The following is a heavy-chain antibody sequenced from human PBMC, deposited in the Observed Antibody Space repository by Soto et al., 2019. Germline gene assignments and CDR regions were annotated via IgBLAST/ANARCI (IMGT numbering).Heavy chain of an antibody. CDR3: ARDNNDFWSLYPLAFDY. CDR2: VSTSGNV. Sequence: SETLSLTCGVSGFSIQTSYFWGWIRQPPGKGLEWIGRVSTSGNVVSKASLRSRLTMSVDTSKNQFSLRLTSVTAADTAVYYCARDNNDFWSLYPLAFDYWGQGALVTVSS. J-gene: IGHJ4*02. CDR1: GFSIQTSYF. D-gene: IGHD3-3*01. V-gene: IGHV4-4*07.